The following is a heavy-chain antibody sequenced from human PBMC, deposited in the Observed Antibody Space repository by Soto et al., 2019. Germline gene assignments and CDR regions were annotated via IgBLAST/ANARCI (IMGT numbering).Heavy chain of an antibody. V-gene: IGHV3-74*01. CDR3: TGAPDCGGGKCNYGHSYYGLHV. D-gene: IGHD2-15*01. CDR2: INPDGRRT. CDR1: GFIFSRYC. J-gene: IGHJ6*02. Sequence: QAXGSLRLSCGVSGFIFSRYCMHWVRQAPGKGLVWVSRINPDGRRTDYADSVQGRFTVSRDNAKNMLFLQINSLRAEDTAVYYCTGAPDCGGGKCNYGHSYYGLHVWGPGTTVTVSS.